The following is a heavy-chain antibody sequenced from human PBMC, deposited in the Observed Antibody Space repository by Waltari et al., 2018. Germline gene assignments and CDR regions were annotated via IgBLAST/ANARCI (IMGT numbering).Heavy chain of an antibody. CDR1: GGSISSYY. D-gene: IGHD2-15*01. Sequence: QVQLQESGPGLVKPSETLSLTCTVSGGSISSYYWSWIRQPQGKGLEWIGYIYYSGSTNYNPSLKSRVTISVDTSKNQFSLKLSSVTAADTAVYYCARGNCSGGSCYPPDYYFDYWGQGTLVTVSS. CDR3: ARGNCSGGSCYPPDYYFDY. J-gene: IGHJ4*02. V-gene: IGHV4-59*01. CDR2: IYYSGST.